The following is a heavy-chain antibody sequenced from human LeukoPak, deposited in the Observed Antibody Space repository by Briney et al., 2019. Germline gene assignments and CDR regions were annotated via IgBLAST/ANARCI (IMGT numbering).Heavy chain of an antibody. J-gene: IGHJ5*02. V-gene: IGHV4-34*01. CDR3: ARGSPQYDILASAITDNWFDP. CDR1: GGSFSGYY. D-gene: IGHD3-9*01. CDR2: INHSGST. Sequence: KASETLSLTCAVYGGSFSGYYWSWIRQPPGKGLEWSGEINHSGSTNYNPSLKSRVTISVDTYKNQFSLKLSSVTAADTAVYYCARGSPQYDILASAITDNWFDPRGQGTLVTVSS.